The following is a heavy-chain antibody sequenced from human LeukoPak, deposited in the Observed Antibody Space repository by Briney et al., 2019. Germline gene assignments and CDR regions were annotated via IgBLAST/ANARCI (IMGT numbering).Heavy chain of an antibody. Sequence: SETLSLTCAVSGASISSGGFSWSWIRQPPRKGLEWIGYIYYSGSTYYNPSLKSRVAISLAPSKSQFSLKLSSVTAAHTAVYYCARVPLVGATYFGYWGQGTLVTVSS. CDR1: GASISSGGFS. D-gene: IGHD1-26*01. CDR2: IYYSGST. CDR3: ARVPLVGATYFGY. J-gene: IGHJ4*02. V-gene: IGHV4-30-4*07.